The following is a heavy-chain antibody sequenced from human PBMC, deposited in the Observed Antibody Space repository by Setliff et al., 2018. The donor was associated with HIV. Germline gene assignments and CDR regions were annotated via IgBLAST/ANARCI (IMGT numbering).Heavy chain of an antibody. CDR2: ISSSGSAI. V-gene: IGHV3-11*01. Sequence: GGSLRLSCTASGFTFSDSVMHWVRQPPGKGLEWIAYISSSGSAIYYGDSVQGRFTISADTSISTAYLQWSSLKASDTAMYYCARIPRWYYYYMDVWGKGTTVTVSS. J-gene: IGHJ6*03. CDR3: ARIPRWYYYYMDV. D-gene: IGHD2-15*01. CDR1: GFTFSDSV.